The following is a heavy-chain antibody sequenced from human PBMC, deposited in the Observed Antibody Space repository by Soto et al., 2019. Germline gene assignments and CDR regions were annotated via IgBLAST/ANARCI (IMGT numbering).Heavy chain of an antibody. CDR3: AKLASVAVAGEYNWFDP. Sequence: EVQLLESGGGLVQPGGSLRLSCAASGFTFSSYAMSWVRQAPGKGLEWVSAISGSGGSTYYADSVKGRCTIARDNSKNTLYLQMNSLRAEDTAVYYCAKLASVAVAGEYNWFDPWGQGTLVTVSS. CDR1: GFTFSSYA. D-gene: IGHD6-19*01. J-gene: IGHJ5*02. V-gene: IGHV3-23*01. CDR2: ISGSGGST.